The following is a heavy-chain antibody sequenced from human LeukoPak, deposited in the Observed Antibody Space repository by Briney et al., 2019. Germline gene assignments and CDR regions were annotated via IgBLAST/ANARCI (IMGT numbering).Heavy chain of an antibody. D-gene: IGHD3-10*01. V-gene: IGHV4-34*01. Sequence: PSETLSLTCAVYGGSFSGYYWSWIRQPPGKRLEWIGEINHSGSTNYNPSLKSRVTISVDTSKNQFSLKLSSVTAADTAVYYCAKAKYGSGSYYNRNNRFDPWGQGTLVTVSS. CDR3: AKAKYGSGSYYNRNNRFDP. CDR2: INHSGST. J-gene: IGHJ5*02. CDR1: GGSFSGYY.